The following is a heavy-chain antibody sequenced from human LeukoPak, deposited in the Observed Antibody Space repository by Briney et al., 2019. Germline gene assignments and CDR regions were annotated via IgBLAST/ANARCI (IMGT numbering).Heavy chain of an antibody. CDR3: ARDGGKIVGATNFDY. V-gene: IGHV1-18*01. CDR2: ISAYNGNT. CDR1: GHTFTSYG. Sequence: ASVKVSCKASGHTFTSYGISWVRQAPGQGLEWMGWISAYNGNTNYAQKLQGRVTMTTDTSTSTAYMELRSLRSDDTAVYYCARDGGKIVGATNFDYWGQGTLVTVSS. J-gene: IGHJ4*02. D-gene: IGHD1-26*01.